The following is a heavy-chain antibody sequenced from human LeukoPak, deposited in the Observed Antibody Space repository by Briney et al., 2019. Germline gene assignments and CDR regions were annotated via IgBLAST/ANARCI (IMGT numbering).Heavy chain of an antibody. J-gene: IGHJ3*02. CDR1: GYTFSNYG. V-gene: IGHV1-18*01. Sequence: VKVSCKASGYTFSNYGISWVRQAPGQGLEWMGWISVYNGNTNYAQKVQGRVTMTTDTSTNTAYMELRSLRSDDTAVYYCARDRRYFDWLLSIRDAFDIWGQGTMVTVSS. CDR3: ARDRRYFDWLLSIRDAFDI. D-gene: IGHD3-9*01. CDR2: ISVYNGNT.